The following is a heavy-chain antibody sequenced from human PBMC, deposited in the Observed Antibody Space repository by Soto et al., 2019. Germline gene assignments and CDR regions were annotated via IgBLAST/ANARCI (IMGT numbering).Heavy chain of an antibody. Sequence: SETLSLTCTVSGGSISSSSYYWGWIRQPPGKGLEWIGSIYYSGSTYYNPSLKSRVTISVDTSKNQFSLGLTSVTAADTAVYYCATHPPYGPLDHWGQGTLVTVSS. J-gene: IGHJ4*02. CDR2: IYYSGST. CDR1: GGSISSSSYY. D-gene: IGHD4-17*01. V-gene: IGHV4-39*01. CDR3: ATHPPYGPLDH.